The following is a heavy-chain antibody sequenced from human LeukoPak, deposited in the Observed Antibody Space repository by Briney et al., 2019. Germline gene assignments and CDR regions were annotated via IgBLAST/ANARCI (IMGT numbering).Heavy chain of an antibody. CDR1: GFTFSNYG. J-gene: IGHJ4*02. D-gene: IGHD6-19*01. CDR2: IWYDGSNK. CDR3: AKDMGSGWYTDFDY. V-gene: IGHV3-33*06. Sequence: GGSLRLSCAASGFTFSNYGIHWVRQAPGKGLEWVALIWYDGSNKFYADSVKGRFTISRDNSKNTLYLQMNSLRAEDTAVYYCAKDMGSGWYTDFDYWGQGTLVTVSS.